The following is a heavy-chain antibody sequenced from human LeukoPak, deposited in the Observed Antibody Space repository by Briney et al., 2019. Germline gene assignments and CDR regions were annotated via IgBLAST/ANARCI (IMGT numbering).Heavy chain of an antibody. CDR2: ISWDGGST. CDR3: AKDMGSSSPYYFDY. D-gene: IGHD6-6*01. Sequence: GRSLRLSCAASGFTFDDYAMHWVRQAPGKGLEWVSLISWDGGSTYYADSVKGRFTISRDNSKNSLYLQMNSLRAEDTALYYCAKDMGSSSPYYFDYWGQGTLVTVSS. V-gene: IGHV3-43D*03. J-gene: IGHJ4*02. CDR1: GFTFDDYA.